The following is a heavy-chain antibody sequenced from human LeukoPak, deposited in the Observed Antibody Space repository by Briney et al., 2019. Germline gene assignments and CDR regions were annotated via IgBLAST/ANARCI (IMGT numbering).Heavy chain of an antibody. CDR2: MNPNSCNT. CDR3: AREDRGVLIVDY. Sequence: ASVKVSCKASGYTFTSYDINWVRQATGQGLEWMGWMNPNSCNTGYAQKFQGRVTMTRNTSISTAYMELSSLRSEDTAVYYCAREDRGVLIVDYWGQGTLVTVSS. D-gene: IGHD3-10*01. J-gene: IGHJ4*02. CDR1: GYTFTSYD. V-gene: IGHV1-8*01.